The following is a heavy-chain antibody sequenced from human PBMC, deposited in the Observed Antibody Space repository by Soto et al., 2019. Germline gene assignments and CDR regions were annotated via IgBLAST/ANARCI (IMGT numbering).Heavy chain of an antibody. V-gene: IGHV1-2*02. D-gene: IGHD2-15*01. CDR1: GYTFTGCY. CDR3: ARYRHCSGDSCNYYYIMDL. J-gene: IGHJ6*02. Sequence: VKVSCKASGYTFTGCYMHWVRQAPGQGLEWMGGVNPKSGGTNHAQKFQGRVTMTTDASIGTAYMELSSLRSDDTATYFCARYRHCSGDSCNYYYIMDLWGQGTTVTVSS. CDR2: VNPKSGGT.